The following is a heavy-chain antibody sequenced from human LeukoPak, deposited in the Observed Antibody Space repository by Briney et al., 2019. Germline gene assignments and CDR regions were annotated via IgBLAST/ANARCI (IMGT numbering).Heavy chain of an antibody. CDR2: VSSDGGTT. CDR3: AREGSVRFRGDFDY. D-gene: IGHD3-16*01. Sequence: PGGSLRLSCAASGFTFSSYGMHWVRQAPGKGLEWVAVVSSDGGTTYYADSVKGRFTISRDNSKNTLYLQMNSLRAEDTAVYYCAREGSVRFRGDFDYWGQGTLVTVSS. CDR1: GFTFSSYG. J-gene: IGHJ4*02. V-gene: IGHV3-30*03.